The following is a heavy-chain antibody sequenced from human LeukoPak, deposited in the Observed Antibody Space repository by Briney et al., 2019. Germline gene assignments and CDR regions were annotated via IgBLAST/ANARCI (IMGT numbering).Heavy chain of an antibody. V-gene: IGHV3-21*01. CDR3: ARDDYCSSTSCYTGRGVGYYYGMDV. CDR1: GFTFSSYS. J-gene: IGHJ6*02. Sequence: KTGGSLRLSCAASGFTFSSYSMNWVRQAPGKGLEWVSSISSSSSYIYYADSVKGRFTISRDNAKNSLYLQMNSLRAEDTAVYYCARDDYCSSTSCYTGRGVGYYYGMDVWGQGTTVTVSS. D-gene: IGHD2-2*02. CDR2: ISSSSSYI.